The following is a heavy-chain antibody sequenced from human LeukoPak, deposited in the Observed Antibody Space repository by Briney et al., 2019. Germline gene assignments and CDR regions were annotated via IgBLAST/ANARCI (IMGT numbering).Heavy chain of an antibody. Sequence: PGRSLRLSCAASGFTFSSYGMHWVRQAPGKGLEWVAVISYDGSNKYYADSVKGRFTISRDNSKNTLYLQMNSLRAEDTAVYYCAKDERLRDVDAFDIWGQGTMVTVSS. J-gene: IGHJ3*02. D-gene: IGHD1-1*01. CDR1: GFTFSSYG. CDR2: ISYDGSNK. CDR3: AKDERLRDVDAFDI. V-gene: IGHV3-30*18.